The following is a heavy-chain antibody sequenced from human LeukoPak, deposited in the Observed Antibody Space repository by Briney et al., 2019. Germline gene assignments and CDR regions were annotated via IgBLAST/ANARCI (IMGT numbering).Heavy chain of an antibody. CDR3: AKTARDGYNLYYFDY. J-gene: IGHJ4*02. Sequence: GRSLRLSCAASGFTFSSYAMSWVRQAAGKGLEWVSTISHTGGSTYYADSVKGRFTISRDSSKSTLFLQMNSLRAEDTAVYYCAKTARDGYNLYYFDYWGQGTLVTVSS. CDR2: ISHTGGST. V-gene: IGHV3-23*01. D-gene: IGHD5-12*01. CDR1: GFTFSSYA.